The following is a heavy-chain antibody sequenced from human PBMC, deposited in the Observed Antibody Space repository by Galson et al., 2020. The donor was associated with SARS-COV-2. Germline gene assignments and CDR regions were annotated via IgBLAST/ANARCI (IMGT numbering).Heavy chain of an antibody. D-gene: IGHD3-22*01. Sequence: GVLKISCAASGFTFSSYSMNWVRQAPGKGLEWVSSISSSSSYIYYADSVKGRFTISRDNAKNSLYLQMNSLRAEDTAVYYCARDRHDSSGYSLDYWGQGTLVTVSS. CDR1: GFTFSSYS. V-gene: IGHV3-21*01. CDR2: ISSSSSYI. CDR3: ARDRHDSSGYSLDY. J-gene: IGHJ4*02.